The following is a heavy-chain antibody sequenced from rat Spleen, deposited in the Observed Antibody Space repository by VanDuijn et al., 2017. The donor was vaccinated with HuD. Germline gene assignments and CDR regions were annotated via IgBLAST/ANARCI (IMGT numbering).Heavy chain of an antibody. V-gene: IGHV2-15*01. CDR1: GFSLTNYG. CDR2: IWSGGST. D-gene: IGHD1-4*01. CDR3: IRESLPGSKSHWFVY. J-gene: IGHJ3*01. Sequence: QVQLKESGPGLVQPSQTLSLACTVSGFSLTNYGVTWVRQPPGKGLEWIGAIWSGGSTDYSSALKSRLSISRDTSKSQVLLKMNSLQTEDTAIYFCIRESLPGSKSHWFVYWGQGTLVTVSS.